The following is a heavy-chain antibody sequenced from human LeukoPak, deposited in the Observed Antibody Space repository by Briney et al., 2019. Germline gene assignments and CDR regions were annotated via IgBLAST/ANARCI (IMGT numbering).Heavy chain of an antibody. V-gene: IGHV3-21*06. CDR2: ISSGGDYI. D-gene: IGHD2-21*01. CDR3: ARFAYCGGDCYYFDY. Sequence: PGGSLRLSCAASGFAFSSYSMNWVRQAPGKGLEGVSSISSGGDYIYYADSVKGRFTISRDNAKNSLYLQMDSLRAEDTAVYYCARFAYCGGDCYYFDYWGQGTLVTVSS. J-gene: IGHJ4*02. CDR1: GFAFSSYS.